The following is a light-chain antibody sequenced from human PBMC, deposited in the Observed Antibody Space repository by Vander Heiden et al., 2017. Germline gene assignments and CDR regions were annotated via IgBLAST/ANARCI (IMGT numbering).Light chain of an antibody. CDR3: QQYGSSPPLT. CDR1: QSVSSSY. J-gene: IGKJ4*01. V-gene: IGKV3-20*01. CDR2: GAS. Sequence: EIVLTPSPGTLSLSPGERATLSCRASQSVSSSYLAWYQQKPGHAPRLLIYGASSRATGIPDRFSGSGSGTDCTLTISRLEPEDFAVYYCQQYGSSPPLTFGGGTKVEIK.